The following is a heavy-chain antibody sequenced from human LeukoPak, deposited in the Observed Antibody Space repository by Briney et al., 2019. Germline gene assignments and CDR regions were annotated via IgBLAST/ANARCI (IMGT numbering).Heavy chain of an antibody. J-gene: IGHJ4*02. D-gene: IGHD2-2*01. CDR2: IYYSGST. V-gene: IGHV4-61*01. CDR3: ARTIGDIVVVPAGYYFDY. Sequence: SETLSLTCTVSGGSVSSGSYYWNWIRQPPGKGLEWIGYIYYSGSTNYNPSLKRRVTISVDTSKNQFSLKLSSVTAADTAVYYCARTIGDIVVVPAGYYFDYWGQGTLVTVSS. CDR1: GGSVSSGSYY.